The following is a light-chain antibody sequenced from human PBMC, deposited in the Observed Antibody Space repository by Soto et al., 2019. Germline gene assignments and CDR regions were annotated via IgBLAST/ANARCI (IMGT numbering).Light chain of an antibody. J-gene: IGKJ4*01. V-gene: IGKV3-11*01. CDR1: QSVSSY. CDR2: DAS. Sequence: EIVLTQSPATLSLSPGERATLSCRASQSVSSYIACDQQTPGQAPRLLIDDASNRATGMPARFSGSGPGTAFTLTISSLVNEDCSVYYCQQRSNWPLTFGGGTKVEIK. CDR3: QQRSNWPLT.